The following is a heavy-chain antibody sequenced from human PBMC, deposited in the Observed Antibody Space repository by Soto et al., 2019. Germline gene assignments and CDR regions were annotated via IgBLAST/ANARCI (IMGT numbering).Heavy chain of an antibody. Sequence: GGSLRLSCAASGFTFSSYWMSWVRQAPGKGLEWVANIKQDGSEKYYVDSVKGRFTISRDNAKNSLYLQMNSLRAEDTAVYYCSRDGTNFDFWSCYYSTYNGFDPWGQGTPVTVSS. CDR1: GFTFSSYW. D-gene: IGHD3-3*01. CDR2: IKQDGSEK. CDR3: SRDGTNFDFWSCYYSTYNGFDP. V-gene: IGHV3-7*01. J-gene: IGHJ5*01.